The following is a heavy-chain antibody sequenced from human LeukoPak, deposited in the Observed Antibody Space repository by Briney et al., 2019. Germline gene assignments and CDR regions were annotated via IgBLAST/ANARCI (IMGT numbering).Heavy chain of an antibody. J-gene: IGHJ6*02. Sequence: GGSLRLSCAASGFIFDNYGMIWVRQTPGKGLEWVSGISYNSGGRGYADSVKGRFTIPRDNAKNSLYLQMNSLRSEDTALYYCAKDSIGEASGGMDVWGQGTTVTVSS. CDR2: ISYNSGGR. CDR1: GFIFDNYG. D-gene: IGHD3-10*01. V-gene: IGHV3-9*01. CDR3: AKDSIGEASGGMDV.